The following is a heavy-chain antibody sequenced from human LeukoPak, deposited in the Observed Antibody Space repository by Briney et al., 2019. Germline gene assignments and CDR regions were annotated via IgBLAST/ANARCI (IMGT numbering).Heavy chain of an antibody. J-gene: IGHJ4*02. V-gene: IGHV3-30*02. CDR1: GFTFSSYG. D-gene: IGHD1-26*01. CDR2: IRYDGSNK. Sequence: GGSLRLSCAASGFTFSSYGMHWVRQAPGKGLEWVAFIRYDGSNKYYADSVEGRFTISRDNSRDTLYLQMISLRAEDTAVYYCAKSAVGATLGDYWGQGTPVTVSS. CDR3: AKSAVGATLGDY.